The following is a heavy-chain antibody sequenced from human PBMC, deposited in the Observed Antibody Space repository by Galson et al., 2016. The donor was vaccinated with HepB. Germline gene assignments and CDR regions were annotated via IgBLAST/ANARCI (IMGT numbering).Heavy chain of an antibody. CDR1: GFTFRSCA. Sequence: SLRLSCAASGFTFRSCAMSWVRQAPGKGLEWVSGCSGSGVDTLYADSVKGRFTISRDSSKNTVSLQLKNLRSEDTGVYYCAKDFYTMVQGAMGYYGMDVWGKGTTVIVSS. CDR2: CSGSGVDT. D-gene: IGHD3-10*01. J-gene: IGHJ6*04. V-gene: IGHV3-23*01. CDR3: AKDFYTMVQGAMGYYGMDV.